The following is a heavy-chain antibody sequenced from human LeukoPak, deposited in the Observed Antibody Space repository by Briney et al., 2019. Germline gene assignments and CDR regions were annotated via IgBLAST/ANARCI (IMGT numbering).Heavy chain of an antibody. D-gene: IGHD3-9*01. V-gene: IGHV3-33*01. CDR1: GFTFSRYG. CDR2: MGDDGSNE. J-gene: IGHJ4*02. CDR3: ARDGEDILTGYYDY. Sequence: GGSLRLSCAASGFTFSRYGMHWVRQAPGKGLEWVAVMGDDGSNEYYGDSVKGRFTISRDNPKNTLYLQMNSLRAEDTAVYYCARDGEDILTGYYDYWGQGTLVTVSS.